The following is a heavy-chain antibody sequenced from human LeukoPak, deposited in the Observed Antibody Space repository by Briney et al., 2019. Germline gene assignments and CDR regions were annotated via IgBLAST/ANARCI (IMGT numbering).Heavy chain of an antibody. CDR3: AKDFSGNYKGEYYFDY. CDR1: GFTFSSSA. CDR2: ISSSGGST. V-gene: IGHV3-23*01. D-gene: IGHD1-26*01. J-gene: IGHJ4*02. Sequence: GGSLRLSCAASGFTFSSSAMSWVRQAPGKGLEWVSAISSSGGSTYYADSVKGRFTISRDNSKNTLFLQMNSLRAEDTAVYYCAKDFSGNYKGEYYFDYWGQGPLVPVSS.